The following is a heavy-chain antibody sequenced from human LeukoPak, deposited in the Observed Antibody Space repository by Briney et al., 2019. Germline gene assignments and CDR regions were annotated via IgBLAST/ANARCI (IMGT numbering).Heavy chain of an antibody. CDR3: ARDPGSTAGFDY. V-gene: IGHV3-48*02. J-gene: IGHJ4*02. CDR1: GVTFTTYS. D-gene: IGHD6-13*01. CDR2: MNSGSTI. Sequence: GGSLRLSCVASGVTFTTYSLNGVRQAPGKGLEWVSYMNSGSTIYYADSVKGRFTISIDNAKNSVFLQMNSLRDEYTAVYYCARDPGSTAGFDYWGQGTLVTVSS.